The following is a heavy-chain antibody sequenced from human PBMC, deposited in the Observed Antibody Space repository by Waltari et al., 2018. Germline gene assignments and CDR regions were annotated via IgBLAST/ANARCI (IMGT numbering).Heavy chain of an antibody. V-gene: IGHV1-24*01. J-gene: IGHJ4*02. CDR2: FDPEDGET. CDR1: GYTLTELS. Sequence: QVQLVQSGAEVKKPGASVKVSCKVSGYTLTELSMHWVRQAPGKGLEWMGGFDPEDGETIYAQKCQGRVTRTEDTSTDTAYMELSSLRSEDTAVYYCAADAVYCSGGSCYSVPYDYWGQGTLVTVSS. D-gene: IGHD2-15*01. CDR3: AADAVYCSGGSCYSVPYDY.